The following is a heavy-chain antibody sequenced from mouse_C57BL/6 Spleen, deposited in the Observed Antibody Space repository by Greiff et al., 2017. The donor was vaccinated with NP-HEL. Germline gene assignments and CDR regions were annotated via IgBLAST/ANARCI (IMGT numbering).Heavy chain of an antibody. J-gene: IGHJ4*01. CDR3: TENFSFRYPMDY. Sequence: EVQLQQSGAELVRPGASVKLSCTASGFNIKDDYMHWVKQRPEQGLEWIGWIDPENGDTEYASKFQGKATITADTSSNTAYLQLSSLTSEDTAVYYCTENFSFRYPMDYWGQGTSVTVSS. CDR1: GFNIKDDY. CDR2: IDPENGDT. V-gene: IGHV14-4*01.